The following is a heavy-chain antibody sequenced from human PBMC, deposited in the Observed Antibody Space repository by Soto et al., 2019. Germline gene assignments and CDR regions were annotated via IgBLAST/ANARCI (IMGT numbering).Heavy chain of an antibody. CDR3: ARMLAVNYYYYYVDV. D-gene: IGHD3-22*01. CDR1: GFSLRNARMG. CDR2: VLSNDEK. J-gene: IGHJ6*03. Sequence: QVTLKESGPVLVKPTETLTLTRTVSGFSLRNARMGVSWIRQPPGKALEWLAHVLSNDEKSYNKSLQTRLTISKDTSKSQVVLTMTYMDPVDTATYFCARMLAVNYYYYYVDVWGEGTTVTVSS. V-gene: IGHV2-26*01.